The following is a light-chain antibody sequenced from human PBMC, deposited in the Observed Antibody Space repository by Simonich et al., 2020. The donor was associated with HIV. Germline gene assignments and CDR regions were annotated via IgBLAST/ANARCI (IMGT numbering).Light chain of an antibody. CDR1: QSVLYSSNNKNY. V-gene: IGKV4-1*01. CDR2: WAS. J-gene: IGKJ3*01. Sequence: DIVMTQSPDSLAVSLGERATINCKYSQSVLYSSNNKNYLAWYQQKPGQPPKLLIYWASTRESGVPDRFSGSGSGTDFTLTISSLQAEDVAVYYCQQYYSTPLTFGPGTKVKI. CDR3: QQYYSTPLT.